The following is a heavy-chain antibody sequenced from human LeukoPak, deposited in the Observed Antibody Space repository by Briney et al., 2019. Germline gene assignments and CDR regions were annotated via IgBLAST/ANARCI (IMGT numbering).Heavy chain of an antibody. CDR1: GYTFTGYY. Sequence: GASVKVSCKASGYTFTGYYMHWVRQAPGQGLEWMGWINPNSGGTSYAQKFQGRVTMTRDTSISTAYMELSRLRSDDTAVYYCARDPQLLTSWFDPWGQGTLVTVSS. CDR2: INPNSGGT. CDR3: ARDPQLLTSWFDP. J-gene: IGHJ5*02. D-gene: IGHD2-2*01. V-gene: IGHV1-2*02.